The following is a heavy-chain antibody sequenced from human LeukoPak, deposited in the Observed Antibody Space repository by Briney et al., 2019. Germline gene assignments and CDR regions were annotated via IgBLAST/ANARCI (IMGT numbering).Heavy chain of an antibody. CDR3: ARDYSSSKSWDY. D-gene: IGHD6-6*01. CDR1: RYTFTSYD. CDR2: MNPNSGNT. Sequence: ASLKVSCKASRYTFTSYDINWVRQATGQGLEWMGWMNPNSGNTGYAQKFQGRVTMTRNTSISTAYMELSSLRSEDTAVYYCARDYSSSKSWDYWGQGTLVTVSS. J-gene: IGHJ4*02. V-gene: IGHV1-8*01.